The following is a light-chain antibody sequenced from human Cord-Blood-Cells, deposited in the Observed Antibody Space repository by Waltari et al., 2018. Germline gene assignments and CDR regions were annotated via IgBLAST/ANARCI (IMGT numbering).Light chain of an antibody. V-gene: IGKV1-5*03. J-gene: IGKJ2*01. CDR3: QQYNSYLYT. Sequence: DIQMTQSPSTLSASVGDRFTITGRASKSISSWLAWYQQKPGKAPKLLIDKASSLESGVPSRCSGSGSGTEFTLTISSLQPDDFATYYCQQYNSYLYTFGQGTKLEIK. CDR2: KAS. CDR1: KSISSW.